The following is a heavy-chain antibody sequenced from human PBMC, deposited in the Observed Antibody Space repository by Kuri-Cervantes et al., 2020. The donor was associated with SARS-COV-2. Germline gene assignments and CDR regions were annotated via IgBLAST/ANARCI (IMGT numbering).Heavy chain of an antibody. J-gene: IGHJ4*02. Sequence: SETLSLTCAVYGGSFSGYYCSWIRQPPGKGLEWIGEINHSGSTNYNPSLKSRVTISVDTSKNQFSLKLSSVTAADTAVYYCARGRITIFGVVCFDYWGQGTLVTVSS. CDR1: GGSFSGYY. D-gene: IGHD3-3*01. CDR3: ARGRITIFGVVCFDY. CDR2: INHSGST. V-gene: IGHV4-34*01.